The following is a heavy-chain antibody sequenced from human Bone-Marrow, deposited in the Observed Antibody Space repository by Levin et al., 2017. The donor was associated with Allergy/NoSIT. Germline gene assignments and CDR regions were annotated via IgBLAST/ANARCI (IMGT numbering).Heavy chain of an antibody. Sequence: GESLKISCQASGYIFTSYGITWLRQAPGQGPEWMGWINTDNGKTNYAQKFQGRLTMSTDTSSTTVHMELRSLTSDDTGIYYCAKDLIAGRPGHWGQGSLVTVSS. CDR1: GYIFTSYG. D-gene: IGHD6-6*01. V-gene: IGHV1-18*01. CDR3: AKDLIAGRPGH. J-gene: IGHJ1*01. CDR2: INTDNGKT.